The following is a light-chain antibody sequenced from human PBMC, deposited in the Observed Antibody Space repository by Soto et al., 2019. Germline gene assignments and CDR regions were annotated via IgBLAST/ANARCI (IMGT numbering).Light chain of an antibody. V-gene: IGKV3-15*01. J-gene: IGKJ2*01. CDR1: QSVSSY. CDR2: GAS. Sequence: EIVMTQSPATLSVSPGERATLSCRASQSVSSYLAWYQQKPGQAPRLLIYGASTRATGIPARFSGSGSGTEFTITISSLQSEDFAVYYCQNYHKWPYAFGQGTKLEIK. CDR3: QNYHKWPYA.